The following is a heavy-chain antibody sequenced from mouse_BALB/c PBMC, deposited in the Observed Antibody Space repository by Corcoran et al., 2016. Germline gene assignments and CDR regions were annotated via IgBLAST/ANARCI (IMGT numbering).Heavy chain of an antibody. CDR2: INTYTGEP. D-gene: IGHD1-1*01. CDR3: ARYYGSSYAMDY. V-gene: IGHV9-3-1*01. J-gene: IGHJ4*01. Sequence: QIQLVQSGPELKKPGETVKISCKASGYTFTNYGMNWVKQAPGKGLKWMGWINTYTGEPTYADDFKGRFAFSLETSASTAYLQINNLKNEDTATYCCARYYGSSYAMDYWGQGTSVTVSS. CDR1: GYTFTNYG.